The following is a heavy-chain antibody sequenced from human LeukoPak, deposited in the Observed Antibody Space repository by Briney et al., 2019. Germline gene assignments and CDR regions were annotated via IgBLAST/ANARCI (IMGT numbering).Heavy chain of an antibody. Sequence: PGGSLRLSCTVSGFTVSSNSMSWVRQAPGKGLEWVTYISDDGSTEYYSDSVRGRFTISRDNSKNTLYLQMNSLRTEDTAVFYCAKGGISGSYYLSYFDSWGQGTLVTVSS. D-gene: IGHD1-26*01. CDR1: GFTVSSNS. CDR3: AKGGISGSYYLSYFDS. V-gene: IGHV3-30*18. J-gene: IGHJ4*02. CDR2: ISDDGSTE.